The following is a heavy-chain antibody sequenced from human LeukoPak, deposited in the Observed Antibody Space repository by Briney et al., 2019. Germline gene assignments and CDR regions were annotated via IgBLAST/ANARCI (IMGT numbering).Heavy chain of an antibody. Sequence: GGSLRLSCTVSGFTVSSNSWSWVRQAPGKGLEWVSFIYSGGNTHYSDSVTGRFTISRDNSKNTLYLQMNCLRAEDTAIYYCARRAGEYSHPYDYWGQGTLVTVSS. CDR1: GFTVSSNS. CDR3: ARRAGEYSHPYDY. J-gene: IGHJ4*02. CDR2: IYSGGNT. D-gene: IGHD2-15*01. V-gene: IGHV3-53*01.